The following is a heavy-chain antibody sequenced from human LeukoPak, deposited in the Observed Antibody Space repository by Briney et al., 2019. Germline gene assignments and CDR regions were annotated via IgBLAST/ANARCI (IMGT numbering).Heavy chain of an antibody. CDR1: GSTFSSYG. J-gene: IGHJ4*02. Sequence: TGGSLRLSCAASGSTFSSYGMHWVRQAPGKGLEWVAFIRYDGSNKYYADSVKGRFTISRDNSKNTLYLQMNSLRAEDTAVYYCAKGALDGDYLDYWGQGTLVTVSS. CDR3: AKGALDGDYLDY. D-gene: IGHD4-17*01. CDR2: IRYDGSNK. V-gene: IGHV3-30*02.